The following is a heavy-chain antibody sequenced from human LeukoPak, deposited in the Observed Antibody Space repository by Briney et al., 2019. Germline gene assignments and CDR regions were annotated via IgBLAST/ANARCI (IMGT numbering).Heavy chain of an antibody. CDR3: ARERGVVPVIEDCYYGMDV. CDR1: GFTFSSYW. Sequence: GGSLRLSCAASGFTFSSYWMHWVRQAPGKGLVWVSRINSDGSSTSYADSVKGRFTISRDNAKNTLYLQMNSLRAEDTAVYYCARERGVVPVIEDCYYGMDVWGKGTRVTVSS. CDR2: INSDGSST. D-gene: IGHD2-21*02. J-gene: IGHJ6*04. V-gene: IGHV3-74*01.